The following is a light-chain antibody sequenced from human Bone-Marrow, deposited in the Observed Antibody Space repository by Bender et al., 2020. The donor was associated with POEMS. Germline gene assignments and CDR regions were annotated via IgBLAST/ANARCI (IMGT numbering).Light chain of an antibody. CDR2: DVN. CDR1: SSNVGGYNR. Sequence: QSALTQSASVSGSPGQSITISCSGTSSNVGGYNRVSLYQHHPGKAPTLIMYDVNTRPSGVPDRYSGSKSGNTASLAISGLQAEDEADYYCCSHAGSYTWIFGGGTKLTVL. CDR3: CSHAGSYTWI. J-gene: IGLJ2*01. V-gene: IGLV2-11*01.